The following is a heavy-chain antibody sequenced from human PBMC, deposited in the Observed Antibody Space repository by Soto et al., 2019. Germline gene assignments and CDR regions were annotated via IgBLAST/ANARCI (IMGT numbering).Heavy chain of an antibody. CDR3: ARHSGLWPYYYYGMDV. D-gene: IGHD3-10*01. Sequence: GESLKISCKGSGYSFTSYWIGWVRQMPGKGLEWMGIIYPGDSDTRYSPSFQGQVTISADKSISTAYLQWSSLKASDTAMYYCARHSGLWPYYYYGMDVWGQWTTVTVSS. CDR1: GYSFTSYW. V-gene: IGHV5-51*01. CDR2: IYPGDSDT. J-gene: IGHJ6*02.